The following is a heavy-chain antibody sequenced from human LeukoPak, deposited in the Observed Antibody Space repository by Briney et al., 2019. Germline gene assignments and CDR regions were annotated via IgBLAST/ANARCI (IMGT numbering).Heavy chain of an antibody. Sequence: GESLKISCKGSGYSFTSYWISWVRQMPGKGLEWMGRIDPSDSYTNYSPSFQGHVTISADKSISTAYLQWSSLKASDTAMYYCVRQRVVVVPAANDNYYYYGMDVWGKGTTVTVSS. V-gene: IGHV5-10-1*01. CDR1: GYSFTSYW. CDR2: IDPSDSYT. CDR3: VRQRVVVVPAANDNYYYYGMDV. D-gene: IGHD2-2*01. J-gene: IGHJ6*04.